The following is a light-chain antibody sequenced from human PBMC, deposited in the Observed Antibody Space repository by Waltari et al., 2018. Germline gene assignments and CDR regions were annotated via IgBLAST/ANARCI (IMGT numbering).Light chain of an antibody. CDR3: QQRSSWPPAIT. Sequence: DIVLTQSPATLSLSPGERATLSCRASQSVRNYLAWYQQKPGQGHRLLIYDASNRATGIPARFSGSGSGTDFTLTISSIEPEDSAIYYCQQRSSWPPAITFGQGTRLEIK. CDR1: QSVRNY. J-gene: IGKJ5*01. CDR2: DAS. V-gene: IGKV3-11*01.